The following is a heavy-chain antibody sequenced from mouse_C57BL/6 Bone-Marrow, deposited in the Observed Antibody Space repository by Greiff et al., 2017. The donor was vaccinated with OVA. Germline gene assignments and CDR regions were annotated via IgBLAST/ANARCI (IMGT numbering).Heavy chain of an antibody. V-gene: IGHV1-82*01. CDR2: IYPGDGDT. CDR3: ARSNGSSSWFAY. CDR1: GYAFSSSW. D-gene: IGHD1-1*01. Sequence: VQLQQSGPELVKPGASVKISCKASGYAFSSSWMNWVKQRPGKGLEWIGRIYPGDGDTKYNGKFKGKATLTADKSSSTAYMQLSSLTSEDSAFYFCARSNGSSSWFAYWRQGTLVTVSA. J-gene: IGHJ3*01.